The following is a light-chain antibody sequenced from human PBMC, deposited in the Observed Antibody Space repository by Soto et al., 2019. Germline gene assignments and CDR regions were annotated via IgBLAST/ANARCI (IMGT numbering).Light chain of an antibody. V-gene: IGKV3-20*01. Sequence: EIVLTQSPGTLSLSPGERATLSCRASQSVSSSYLAWYQQKPGQAPMLLIYGASSRATGIPDRFSGSGSGTDVTLTISSLEPADFAVYYCQQYGSSPWTFGPGTKVEIK. CDR1: QSVSSSY. CDR2: GAS. CDR3: QQYGSSPWT. J-gene: IGKJ1*01.